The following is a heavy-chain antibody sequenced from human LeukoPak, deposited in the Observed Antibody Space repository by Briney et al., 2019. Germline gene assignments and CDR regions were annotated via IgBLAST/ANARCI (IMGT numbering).Heavy chain of an antibody. CDR1: GRSFSNGAFW. Sequence: SETLSLTCTVSGRSFSNGAFWWGWVRQPPGKGLEWIGSIFCSGSTYYNRSLTSRATISIDTSNNQSSLKLSSVTAADTAVYYCARQRDMAFDDWGQGTLVTVSS. J-gene: IGHJ4*02. CDR2: IFCSGST. D-gene: IGHD5-24*01. V-gene: IGHV4-39*01. CDR3: ARQRDMAFDD.